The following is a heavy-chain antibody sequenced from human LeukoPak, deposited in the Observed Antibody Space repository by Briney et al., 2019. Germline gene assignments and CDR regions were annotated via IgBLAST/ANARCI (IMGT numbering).Heavy chain of an antibody. V-gene: IGHV4-61*08. CDR1: GGSISSGGYY. CDR3: ARVLAYYYDSGFDY. Sequence: SETLSLTCTVSGGSISSGGYYWSWIRQHPGKGLEWIGYIYYSGSTNYNPSLKSRVTISVDTSKNQFSLKLSSVTAADTAVYYCARVLAYYYDSGFDYWGQGTLVTVSS. CDR2: IYYSGST. J-gene: IGHJ4*02. D-gene: IGHD3-22*01.